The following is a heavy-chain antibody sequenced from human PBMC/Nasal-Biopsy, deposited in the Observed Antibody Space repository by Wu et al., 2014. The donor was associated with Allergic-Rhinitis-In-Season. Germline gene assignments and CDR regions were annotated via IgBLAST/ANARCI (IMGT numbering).Heavy chain of an antibody. CDR2: IKLAGSEH. J-gene: IGHJ6*02. D-gene: IGHD3-3*01. CDR3: VRGSGGD. V-gene: IGHV3-7*01. Sequence: LRLSCAASGFTFSSDWMNWVRQAPGKGLEWVANIKLAGSEHYYVDSVKGRFTISRDNAKNSLYLQLNSLRAEDTAVYYCVRGSGGDWGQGTTGHRLL. CDR1: GFTFSSDW.